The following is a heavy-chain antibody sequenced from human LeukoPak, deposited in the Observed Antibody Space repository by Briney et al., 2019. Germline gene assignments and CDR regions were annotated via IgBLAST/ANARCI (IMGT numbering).Heavy chain of an antibody. D-gene: IGHD6-19*01. CDR2: ISSDGNNK. Sequence: PGGSLRLSCAASGFSFSTFAMHWVRQAPGKGLEWVAVISSDGNNKYHADSVKGRFTISRDNSKNTLFLQMNSLRAEDTAVYYYSKGQWLGEQTFDYWGQGTLVTVSS. J-gene: IGHJ4*02. CDR1: GFSFSTFA. V-gene: IGHV3-30-3*02. CDR3: SKGQWLGEQTFDY.